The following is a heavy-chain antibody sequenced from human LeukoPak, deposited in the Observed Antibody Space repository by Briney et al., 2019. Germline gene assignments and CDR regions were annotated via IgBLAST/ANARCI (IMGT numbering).Heavy chain of an antibody. CDR3: ARGGYDFWGGYSIGAFDI. J-gene: IGHJ3*02. CDR2: IYYSGST. Sequence: SETLSLTCTVSGGSISSYYWSWIRQPPGKGLEGIGYIYYSGSTNYNPSLKSRVTISVDTSKNQFSLKLSSVTAADTAVYYCARGGYDFWGGYSIGAFDIWGQGTMVTVSS. CDR1: GGSISSYY. V-gene: IGHV4-59*01. D-gene: IGHD3-3*01.